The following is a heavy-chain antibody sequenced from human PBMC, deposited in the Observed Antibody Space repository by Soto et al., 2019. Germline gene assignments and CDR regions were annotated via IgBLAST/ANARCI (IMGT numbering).Heavy chain of an antibody. Sequence: SVKVSCKASGGTFSSYAISWVRQAPGQGLEWMGGIIPIFGTANYAQKFQGRVTITADESTSTAYMELSSLRSEDTAVYYCANQGFIVGANLGWLDPWGQGTLVTVSS. J-gene: IGHJ5*02. CDR3: ANQGFIVGANLGWLDP. CDR1: GGTFSSYA. D-gene: IGHD1-26*01. V-gene: IGHV1-69*13. CDR2: IIPIFGTA.